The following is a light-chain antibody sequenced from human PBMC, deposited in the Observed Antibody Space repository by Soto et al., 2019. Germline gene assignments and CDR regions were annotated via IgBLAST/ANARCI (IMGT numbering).Light chain of an antibody. Sequence: DIQLTQSPSFLSASVGDRVTITCRASQGINSHLAWYQQLPGKGPKLLIYAASTLQSGVPSRFSGSGFGTDFTLAISSLRPEDFATYYCQQVNGYPHTFGQGTKLEIK. V-gene: IGKV1-9*01. CDR2: AAS. J-gene: IGKJ2*01. CDR1: QGINSH. CDR3: QQVNGYPHT.